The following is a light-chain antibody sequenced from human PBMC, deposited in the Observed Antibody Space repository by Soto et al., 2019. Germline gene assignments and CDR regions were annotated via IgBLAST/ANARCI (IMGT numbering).Light chain of an antibody. V-gene: IGKV4-1*01. Sequence: DIVMTQSPDSLAVSLGERATINCKSSQRVLYSSNNKNYLAWYQQKPGQPPKLLIYWASTREYGVPDRFSGSGSGTDFTLTISSLQAEDVAVYYCQQYYSIWTFGQGTKVEIK. J-gene: IGKJ1*01. CDR1: QRVLYSSNNKNY. CDR2: WAS. CDR3: QQYYSIWT.